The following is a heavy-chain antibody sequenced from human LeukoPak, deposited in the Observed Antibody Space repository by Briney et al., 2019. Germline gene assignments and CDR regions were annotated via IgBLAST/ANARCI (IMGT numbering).Heavy chain of an antibody. CDR2: VSYDGSIK. D-gene: IGHD3-9*01. J-gene: IGHJ6*02. V-gene: IGHV3-30*18. Sequence: GGSLRLSCAASGFTFSSYGMHWVRQAPGKGLEWVAVVSYDGSIKYYADSVKGRFTISRDNSKNTLYLQMNSLRSEDTAVYYCAKDRVDILTGYYYYGMDVWGQGTTVTVSS. CDR3: AKDRVDILTGYYYYGMDV. CDR1: GFTFSSYG.